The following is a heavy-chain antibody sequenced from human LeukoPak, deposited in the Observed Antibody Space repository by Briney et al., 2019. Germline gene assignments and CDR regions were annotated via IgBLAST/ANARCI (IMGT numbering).Heavy chain of an antibody. CDR3: ARDSAGNDY. CDR2: IRQDGSEK. D-gene: IGHD6-13*01. J-gene: IGHJ4*02. V-gene: IGHV3-7*01. Sequence: GGSLRLSCAASGFTFSSYGMHWVRQAPGKGLEWVANIRQDGSEKYYVDSVKGRFTISRDNAKNSLYLQMNSLRAEDTAMYYCARDSAGNDYWGQGTLVTVSS. CDR1: GFTFSSYG.